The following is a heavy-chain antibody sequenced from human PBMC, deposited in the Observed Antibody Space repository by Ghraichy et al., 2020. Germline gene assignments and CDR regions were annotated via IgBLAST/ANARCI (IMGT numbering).Heavy chain of an antibody. CDR2: ITGFGTTT. V-gene: IGHV3-23*01. J-gene: IGHJ5*02. Sequence: LSLTCAASGFTFSSYAMSWVRQAPAKGLEWVSGITGFGTTTYYADSVKGRFTISRDNSKNTLYLQMNSLSAEDTAVYYCAKAEGSGSYYGPLSWGQGTLVTVSS. CDR1: GFTFSSYA. CDR3: AKAEGSGSYYGPLS. D-gene: IGHD3-10*01.